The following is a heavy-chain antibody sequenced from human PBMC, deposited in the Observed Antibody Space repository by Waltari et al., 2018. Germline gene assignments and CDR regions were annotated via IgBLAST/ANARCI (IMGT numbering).Heavy chain of an antibody. Sequence: QVQLQESGPGLVKPSETLSLTCTVSGGSVSSGSYYWSWIRQPPGKGLEWIGYIYYSGSTNYNPTPKSRVTITVDTSKNQFSLKLSSVTAADTAVYYCARCFPQGFWSGYLFDPWGQGTLVTVSS. CDR2: IYYSGST. J-gene: IGHJ5*02. V-gene: IGHV4-61*01. D-gene: IGHD3-3*01. CDR1: GGSVSSGSYY. CDR3: ARCFPQGFWSGYLFDP.